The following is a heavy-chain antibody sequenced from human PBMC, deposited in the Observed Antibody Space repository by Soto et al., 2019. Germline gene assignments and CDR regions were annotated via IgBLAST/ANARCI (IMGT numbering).Heavy chain of an antibody. CDR3: ARGMYKSGWNLDL. CDR1: GGSVNAYY. D-gene: IGHD6-19*01. CDR2: IFSSGST. V-gene: IGHV4-59*02. Sequence: SETLSLTCTVSGGSVNAYYWSWIRQAPGKGLEWIGYIFSSGSTNYNPSLKSRVTLSVNTSKTQFSLRLTPVTAADTAVYYCARGMYKSGWNLDLWGQGIVVTVSS. J-gene: IGHJ5*02.